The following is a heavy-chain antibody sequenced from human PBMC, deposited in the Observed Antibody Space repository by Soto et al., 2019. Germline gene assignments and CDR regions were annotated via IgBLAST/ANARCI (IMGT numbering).Heavy chain of an antibody. D-gene: IGHD1-1*01. Sequence: EVQLLDSGGGLVQPGGSLRLSCAASGFTFSAYAMGWVRQAPWKGLEWVSTIHDDGSATHYADSVKGRFTISRDDSKNTLYAQMNSLRADDTAVYYCAKFEGHPLEYWYLDFWGRGTLVTVSS. CDR3: AKFEGHPLEYWYLDF. J-gene: IGHJ2*01. CDR2: IHDDGSAT. V-gene: IGHV3-23*01. CDR1: GFTFSAYA.